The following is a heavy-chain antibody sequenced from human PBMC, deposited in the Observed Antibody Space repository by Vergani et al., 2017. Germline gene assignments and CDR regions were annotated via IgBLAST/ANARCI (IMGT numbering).Heavy chain of an antibody. D-gene: IGHD1-7*01. CDR2: IYYSGST. Sequence: QVQLQQWGAGLLKPSETLSLTCAVYGGSFSDYYWSWIRQPPGKGLEWIGYIYYSGSTYYNPSLKSRVTISVDTSKNQFSLKLSSVTAADTAVYYCARGTGTTEVDYWGQGTLVTVSS. CDR1: GGSFSDYY. V-gene: IGHV4-34*01. J-gene: IGHJ4*02. CDR3: ARGTGTTEVDY.